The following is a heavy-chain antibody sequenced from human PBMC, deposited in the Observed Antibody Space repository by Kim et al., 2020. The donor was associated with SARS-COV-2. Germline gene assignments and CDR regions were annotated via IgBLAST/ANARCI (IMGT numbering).Heavy chain of an antibody. D-gene: IGHD6-13*01. Sequence: GGSLRLSCAASGFTFSSYDMHWVRQATGKGLEWVSAIGTAGDTYYPGSVKGRFTISRENAKNSLYLQMNSLRAGDTAVYYCAREGRGTAAGQFDYWGQGTLVTVSS. CDR2: IGTAGDT. CDR3: AREGRGTAAGQFDY. J-gene: IGHJ4*02. V-gene: IGHV3-13*04. CDR1: GFTFSSYD.